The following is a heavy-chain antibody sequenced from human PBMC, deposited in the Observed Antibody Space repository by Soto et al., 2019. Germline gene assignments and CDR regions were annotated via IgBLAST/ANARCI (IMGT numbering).Heavy chain of an antibody. CDR1: GGSISSGGYY. V-gene: IGHV4-31*03. D-gene: IGHD6-19*01. CDR2: IYYSGST. CDR3: ARGAVPAFNWFDP. J-gene: IGHJ5*02. Sequence: PSETLSLTCTVSGGSISSGGYYWSWIRQHPGKGLEWIGYIYYSGSTYYNPSLKSRVTISVDTSKNQFSLKLSSVTAADPAVYYCARGAVPAFNWFDPWGQGTLVTVSS.